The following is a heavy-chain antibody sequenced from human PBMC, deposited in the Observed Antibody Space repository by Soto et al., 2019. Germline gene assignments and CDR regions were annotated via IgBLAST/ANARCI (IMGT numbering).Heavy chain of an antibody. CDR1: GYTFTSTW. D-gene: IGHD2-21*01. CDR3: VRDMQLWRLDS. Sequence: GASVKVSCKASGYTFTSTWMHWVRQAPGQGLEWMGIINPYGGAATCAEKFQGRVTMTRDTSTATDYMELSSLRAEDTAVYYCVRDMQLWRLDSWGQGTLVTVSS. V-gene: IGHV1-46*01. J-gene: IGHJ4*02. CDR2: INPYGGAA.